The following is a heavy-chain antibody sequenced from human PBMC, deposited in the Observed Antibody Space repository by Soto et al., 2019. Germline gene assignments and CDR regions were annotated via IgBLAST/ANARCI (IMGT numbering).Heavy chain of an antibody. Sequence: SETLSLTCTVSGGSISSSSYYWGWIRQPPGKGLEWIASIYYSGITYYNTSLKSRVTISVDTSKNQFSLKLNSVTAAYTAVYYCARGSGNYNFWSGYSPRENYYMDVWGKGTPVTVSS. CDR2: IYYSGIT. CDR1: GGSISSSSYY. D-gene: IGHD3-3*01. J-gene: IGHJ6*03. V-gene: IGHV4-39*01. CDR3: ARGSGNYNFWSGYSPRENYYMDV.